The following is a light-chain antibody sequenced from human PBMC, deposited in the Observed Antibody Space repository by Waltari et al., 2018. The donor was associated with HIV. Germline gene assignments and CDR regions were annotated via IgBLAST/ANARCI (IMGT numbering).Light chain of an antibody. CDR3: NSRGSSGNHV. CDR2: GEN. CDR1: SLRSYY. J-gene: IGLJ1*01. Sequence: SSELTQEPAVSVALGQTVRITCQGDSLRSYYASWYQQKPGQAPLLLIYGENRRPSGIPERFSGSTSGNTASLTITGAQAEDEADYYCNSRGSSGNHVFGIGAKVTVL. V-gene: IGLV3-19*01.